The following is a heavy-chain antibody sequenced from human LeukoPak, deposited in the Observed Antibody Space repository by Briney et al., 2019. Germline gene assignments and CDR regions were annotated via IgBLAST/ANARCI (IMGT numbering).Heavy chain of an antibody. V-gene: IGHV4-31*03. Sequence: SETLSLTCTVSGGSISSGGYYWSWIRQHPGKGLEWIGYIYYSGSTYYSPSLKSRVIISVDTSKNQFSLKLSSVTAADTAVYYCARLGAYCSSTSCYRFDYWGQGTLVTVSS. J-gene: IGHJ4*02. CDR1: GGSISSGGYY. CDR2: IYYSGST. D-gene: IGHD2-2*01. CDR3: ARLGAYCSSTSCYRFDY.